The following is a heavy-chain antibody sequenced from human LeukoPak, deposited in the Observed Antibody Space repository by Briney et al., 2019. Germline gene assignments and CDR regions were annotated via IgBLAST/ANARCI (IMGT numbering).Heavy chain of an antibody. CDR3: ARGRWYCSGGSCRQYYFDY. V-gene: IGHV4-38-2*02. CDR1: GYSISTGYY. Sequence: SETLSLTCTVSGYSISTGYYWDWIRQPPGKGLEWIGTFYHGGSTYYNPSLKSRVTISVDTSKNQFSLKLSSVTAADTAVYYCARGRWYCSGGSCRQYYFDYWGQGTLVTVSS. D-gene: IGHD2-15*01. CDR2: FYHGGST. J-gene: IGHJ4*02.